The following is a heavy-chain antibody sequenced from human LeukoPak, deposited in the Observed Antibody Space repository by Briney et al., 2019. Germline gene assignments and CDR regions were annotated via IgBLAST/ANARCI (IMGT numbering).Heavy chain of an antibody. CDR3: ARVTGYMTEDYFDY. CDR1: GFTFSSYS. J-gene: IGHJ4*02. D-gene: IGHD6-13*01. V-gene: IGHV4-34*01. Sequence: PGGSLRLSCAASGFTFSSYSMNWIRQPPGKGLEWIGEINHSGSTNYNPSLKSRVTISVDTSKNQFSLRLSSVTAADTAVYYCARVTGYMTEDYFDYWGQGTLITVSS. CDR2: INHSGST.